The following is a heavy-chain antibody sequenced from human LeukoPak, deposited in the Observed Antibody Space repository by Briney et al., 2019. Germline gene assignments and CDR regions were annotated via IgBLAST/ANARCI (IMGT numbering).Heavy chain of an antibody. D-gene: IGHD2-8*01. Sequence: GGSLRLSCAASGFTFSSFAMTWVRQAPGKGLEWVSTVSGSAGRTDYADSVKGRFTISRDNLKNTLYLQMNGLRAEDTAVYYCAKNRGHCIDGVCHNYYYMDVWGRGTTVTVSS. CDR1: GFTFSSFA. CDR2: VSGSAGRT. CDR3: AKNRGHCIDGVCHNYYYMDV. J-gene: IGHJ6*03. V-gene: IGHV3-23*01.